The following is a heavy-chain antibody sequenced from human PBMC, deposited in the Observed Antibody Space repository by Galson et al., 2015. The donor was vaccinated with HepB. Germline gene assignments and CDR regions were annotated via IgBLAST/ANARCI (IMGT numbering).Heavy chain of an antibody. D-gene: IGHD6-19*01. V-gene: IGHV3-23*01. Sequence: SLRLSCAASGFTFSSYAMSWVRQAPGKGLEWVSAISGSGGSTYYADSVKGRFTISRDNSKNTLYLQMNSLRAEDTAVYYCAKTGQWHDYFDYWGQGTLVTVSS. CDR2: ISGSGGST. CDR3: AKTGQWHDYFDY. CDR1: GFTFSSYA. J-gene: IGHJ4*02.